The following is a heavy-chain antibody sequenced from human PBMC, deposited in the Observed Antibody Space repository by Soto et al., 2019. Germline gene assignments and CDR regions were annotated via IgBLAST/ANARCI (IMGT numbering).Heavy chain of an antibody. J-gene: IGHJ6*02. CDR1: GGTFSNYV. D-gene: IGHD3-10*01. CDR2: IIPLFGTT. Sequence: QVQLVQSGTEVKKPGSSAKVSCKASGGTFSNYVISWVRQAPGQGLEWMGGIIPLFGTTDYAKKFQGRIAITADESTTTVYIDLRSVRFEDTAVYFCALDVGSGELDVVWGQGNTVIVSS. CDR3: ALDVGSGELDVV. V-gene: IGHV1-69*01.